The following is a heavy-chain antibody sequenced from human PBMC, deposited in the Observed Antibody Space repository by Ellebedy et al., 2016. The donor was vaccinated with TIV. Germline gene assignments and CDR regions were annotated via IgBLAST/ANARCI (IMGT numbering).Heavy chain of an antibody. Sequence: GESLKISCAASGFTFNIYWMHWVRQTPGKGLVWVSRLNSDGSNAVYEDSVRGRFTISRDNAENSLYLQMNSLRAEDTAVYYCARDRIVGATSYGYWGQGALVTVSS. D-gene: IGHD1-26*01. CDR2: LNSDGSNA. CDR3: ARDRIVGATSYGY. V-gene: IGHV3-74*01. CDR1: GFTFNIYW. J-gene: IGHJ4*02.